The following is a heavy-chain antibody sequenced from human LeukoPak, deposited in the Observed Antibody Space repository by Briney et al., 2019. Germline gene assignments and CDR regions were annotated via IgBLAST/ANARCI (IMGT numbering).Heavy chain of an antibody. CDR2: ISAYNGNT. CDR3: AKSEVPAAPPDY. CDR1: GYTFTSYG. V-gene: IGHV1-18*01. Sequence: ASVTVSCKASGYTFTSYGISWVRQAPGQGLEGMGWISAYNGNTNYAQRLQGRVTMTTDTSTSTVYMELSSLRSEDTAVYYCAKSEVPAAPPDYWGQGTLVTVSS. D-gene: IGHD2-2*01. J-gene: IGHJ4*02.